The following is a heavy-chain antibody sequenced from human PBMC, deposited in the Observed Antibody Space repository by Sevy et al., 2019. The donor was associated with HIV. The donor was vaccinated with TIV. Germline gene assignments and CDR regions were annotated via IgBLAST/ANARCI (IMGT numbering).Heavy chain of an antibody. CDR2: IDYSGST. V-gene: IGHV4-39*01. D-gene: IGHD2-21*02. J-gene: IGHJ5*01. CDR3: ARYLRCDFAGGFDS. Sequence: SETLSLTCSVSSASISSSSYYWGWIRQPPGKGLEWIGTIDYSGSTYYTPALKSRGTISGDASKNQFSLKLRSVTAADTAFYYCARYLRCDFAGGFDSWGQGALVTVSS. CDR1: SASISSSSYY.